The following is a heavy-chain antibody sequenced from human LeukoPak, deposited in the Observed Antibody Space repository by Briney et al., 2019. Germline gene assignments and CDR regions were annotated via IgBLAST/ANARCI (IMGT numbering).Heavy chain of an antibody. CDR2: ISSSGSTI. Sequence: GGSLRLSCAASGFTLSSYEMNWVRQAPGKGLEWVSYISSSGSTIYYADSVKGRFTISRDNAKNSLYLQTNSLRAEDTAVYYCAREGDYYYYGMDVWGQGTTVTVSS. V-gene: IGHV3-48*03. CDR1: GFTLSSYE. J-gene: IGHJ6*02. CDR3: AREGDYYYYGMDV.